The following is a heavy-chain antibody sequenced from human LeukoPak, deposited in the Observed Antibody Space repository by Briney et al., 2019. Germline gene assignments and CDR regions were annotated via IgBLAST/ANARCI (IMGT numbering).Heavy chain of an antibody. CDR2: IYNSGST. CDR3: ARGVEFGDYVDY. D-gene: IGHD3-10*01. J-gene: IGHJ4*02. CDR1: GDSISSGGYF. Sequence: SQTLSLTCTVSGDSISSGGYFWSWIRQHPVKGLEWIGNIYNSGSTDYNPSLISRLTISLDTSKNQFSLRLSSVTAADTAVYYCARGVEFGDYVDYWGQGTLVTASS. V-gene: IGHV4-31*03.